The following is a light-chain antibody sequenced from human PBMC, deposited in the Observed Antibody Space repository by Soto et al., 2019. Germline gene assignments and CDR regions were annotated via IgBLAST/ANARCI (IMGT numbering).Light chain of an antibody. CDR2: RSN. CDR1: NSNIASNT. J-gene: IGLJ1*01. Sequence: QSVLTQPPSASETPGQTVSISCSGSNSNIASNTVNWYQQLPGTAPKLLIYRSNQRRSGVPDRFSGSKSGTSASLAISGLRSDDEADYYCAAWDDSLTGHFVFGAGTKVTVL. V-gene: IGLV1-44*01. CDR3: AAWDDSLTGHFV.